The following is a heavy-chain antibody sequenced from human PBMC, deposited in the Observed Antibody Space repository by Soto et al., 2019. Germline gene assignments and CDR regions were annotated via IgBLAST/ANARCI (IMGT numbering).Heavy chain of an antibody. J-gene: IGHJ5*02. CDR3: ARGRAIFGVVKYLWFDP. D-gene: IGHD3-3*01. CDR2: MILYSGNT. CDR1: GYTFTSYD. Sequence: ASVKVSCKASGYTFTSYDINWVRQATGQGLEWMGWMILYSGNTGFSQKFQGRVTMTRNTSLSTAYMELSSLRSEDTVLFYCARGRAIFGVVKYLWFDPWGQGTLVTVSS. V-gene: IGHV1-8*01.